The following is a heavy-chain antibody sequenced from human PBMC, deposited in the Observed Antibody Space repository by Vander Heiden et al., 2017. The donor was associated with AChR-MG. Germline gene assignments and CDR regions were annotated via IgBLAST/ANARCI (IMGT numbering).Heavy chain of an antibody. J-gene: IGHJ3*02. CDR2: IYWGDDK. CDR1: GFSLSTSGVG. V-gene: IGHV2-5*02. CDR3: AHSFSGSDSSGYYYHVFDI. Sequence: QITLKESGPTLVQPTQPLTLTCTFSGFSLSTSGVGVGWIRQPPGKALEWLALIYWGDDKRYSPSLKSRLTITKDTSKDQVVLTMTNMDPGDTATYYCAHSFSGSDSSGYYYHVFDIWGQGTMVTVSS. D-gene: IGHD3-22*01.